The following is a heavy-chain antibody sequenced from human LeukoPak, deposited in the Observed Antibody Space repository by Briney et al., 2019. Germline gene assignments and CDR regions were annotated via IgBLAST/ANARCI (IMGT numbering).Heavy chain of an antibody. CDR2: ISGSGGST. J-gene: IGHJ3*02. Sequence: GGSLRLPCAASGFTFSSYAMSWVRQAPGKGLEWVSAISGSGGSTYYADSVKGRFTISRDNSKNTLYLQMNSLRAEDTAVYYCAKERLRYFDWLSPKDAFDIWGQGTMVTVSS. D-gene: IGHD3-9*01. CDR1: GFTFSSYA. V-gene: IGHV3-23*01. CDR3: AKERLRYFDWLSPKDAFDI.